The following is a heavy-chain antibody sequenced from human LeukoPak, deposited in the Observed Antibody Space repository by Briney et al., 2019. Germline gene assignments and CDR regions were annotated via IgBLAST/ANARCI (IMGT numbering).Heavy chain of an antibody. Sequence: ASVKVSCKASGYTFTSYGISWVRQAPGQGLEWMGWISAYNGNTDYAQKLQGRVTMTTDTSTSTAYMELRSLRSDDTAVYYCASATPSYTDYYGMDVWGQGTTVTVSS. J-gene: IGHJ6*02. D-gene: IGHD2-2*02. CDR2: ISAYNGNT. V-gene: IGHV1-18*01. CDR3: ASATPSYTDYYGMDV. CDR1: GYTFTSYG.